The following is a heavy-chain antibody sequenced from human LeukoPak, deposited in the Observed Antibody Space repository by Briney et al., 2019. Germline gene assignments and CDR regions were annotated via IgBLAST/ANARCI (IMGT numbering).Heavy chain of an antibody. CDR1: GFAFSSYG. V-gene: IGHV3-30*18. Sequence: PGGSLRLSCAASGFAFSSYGMHWVRQAPGKGLEWVAVISYDGSNKYYADSVKGRFTISRDNSKNTLYLQMNSLRAEDTAVYYCAKDPVDGYRGPRSYFDYWGQGTLVTVSS. D-gene: IGHD5-24*01. CDR2: ISYDGSNK. CDR3: AKDPVDGYRGPRSYFDY. J-gene: IGHJ4*02.